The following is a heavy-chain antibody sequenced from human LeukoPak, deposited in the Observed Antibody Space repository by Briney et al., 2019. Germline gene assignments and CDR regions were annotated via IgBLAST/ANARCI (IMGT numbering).Heavy chain of an antibody. CDR3: AREDVVLVDAVRYYYYGMDV. CDR1: GYNFISYY. Sequence: ASVKVSCKASGYNFISYYMHWVRQAPRQGLEWMGIINPSGGSTSYAQKFQDRVTMTRDTSPSTVYMELSSLKSEDTDVYYCAREDVVLVDAVRYYYYGMDVWGQGTTVTVSS. J-gene: IGHJ6*02. V-gene: IGHV1-46*01. D-gene: IGHD2-8*01. CDR2: INPSGGST.